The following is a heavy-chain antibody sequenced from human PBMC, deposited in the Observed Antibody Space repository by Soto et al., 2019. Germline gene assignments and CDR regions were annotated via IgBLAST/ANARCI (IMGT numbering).Heavy chain of an antibody. CDR2: INTGNGNT. J-gene: IGHJ3*01. CDR3: ARIAYGGYCNDWWILSGS. V-gene: IGHV1-3*04. D-gene: IGHD2-21*02. Sequence: GASVKVSCKASGYTFTLYAMHWLCQAPGQRLEWMGWINTGNGNTKYSQKFQGRVTITRDTSASTAYMELSSLRSEDTAVYYCARIAYGGYCNDWWILSGSWGQGRRVTV. CDR1: GYTFTLYA.